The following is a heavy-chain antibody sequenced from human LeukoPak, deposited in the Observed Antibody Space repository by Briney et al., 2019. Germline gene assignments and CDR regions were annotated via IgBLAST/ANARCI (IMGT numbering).Heavy chain of an antibody. D-gene: IGHD3-10*01. CDR3: ARGEGVTPAWFDP. V-gene: IGHV1-69*01. CDR1: GGTFSNYA. J-gene: IGHJ5*02. CDR2: IIPIFATA. Sequence: RASVKVSCKAAGGTFSNYAISWVRQAPGQGLEWMGQIIPIFATANYAQKFQGRVTITADDSTSTVYMELSSLRSEDTAVYYCARGEGVTPAWFDPWGQGTLVTVSS.